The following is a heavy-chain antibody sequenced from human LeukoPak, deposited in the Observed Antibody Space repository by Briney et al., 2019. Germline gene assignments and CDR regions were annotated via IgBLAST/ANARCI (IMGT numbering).Heavy chain of an antibody. CDR2: VNPNSGGT. CDR1: AYTLSDYY. V-gene: IGHV1-2*02. Sequence: ASVTVSCKASAYTLSDYYMHWVRQAPGQGLEWMGCVNPNSGGTNYAQKFQGRFTMTRDTSINTAYMEVSGLRCDDRAVYYCSRGAPTIAMTGTGLDYWGQGTLVAVSS. J-gene: IGHJ4*02. D-gene: IGHD6-19*01. CDR3: SRGAPTIAMTGTGLDY.